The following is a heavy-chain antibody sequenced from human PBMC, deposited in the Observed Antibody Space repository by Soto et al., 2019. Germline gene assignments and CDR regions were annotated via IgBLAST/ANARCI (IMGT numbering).Heavy chain of an antibody. D-gene: IGHD3-3*01. CDR2: IYATGTT. CDR3: ARVGRVMIFGVVRRTRYGLDV. J-gene: IGHJ6*02. V-gene: IGHV4-4*07. CDR1: GASISGFY. Sequence: SETLSLTCTVSGASISGFYWSWIRKSAGKGLEWIGRIYATGTTDYNPSLKSRVMMSVDTSKKQFSLKLNSVTAADTAVYYCARVGRVMIFGVVRRTRYGLDVWGQGTTVTVSS.